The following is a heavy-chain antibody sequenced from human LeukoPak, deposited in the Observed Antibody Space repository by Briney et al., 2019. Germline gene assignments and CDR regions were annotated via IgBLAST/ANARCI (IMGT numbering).Heavy chain of an antibody. V-gene: IGHV1-69*13. J-gene: IGHJ4*02. D-gene: IGHD3-22*01. CDR2: IIPIFGTA. CDR1: GGTFSNYD. Sequence: ASVKVSCKASGGTFSNYDISWVRQAPGQGLEWMGGIIPIFGTANYAQKFQGRVTITADESTSTAYMELSSLRSEDTAVYYCARPSNYYDSSGYYQYYFDYWGQGTLVTVSS. CDR3: ARPSNYYDSSGYYQYYFDY.